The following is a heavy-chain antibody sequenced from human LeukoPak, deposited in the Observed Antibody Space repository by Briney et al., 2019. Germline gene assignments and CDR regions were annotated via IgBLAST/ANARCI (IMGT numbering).Heavy chain of an antibody. CDR1: GSGFTFSDFY. D-gene: IGHD4-23*01. V-gene: IGHV3-11*04. J-gene: IGHJ5*02. Sequence: GGSLRLSCAASGSGFTFSDFYMSWIRQAPGKGLEWVSYISSSSSTIYYADSVKGRFTISRDNAKNSLYLQMNSLRAEDTAVYYCARDVTTVVNWFDLWGQGTLVTVSS. CDR3: ARDVTTVVNWFDL. CDR2: ISSSSSTI.